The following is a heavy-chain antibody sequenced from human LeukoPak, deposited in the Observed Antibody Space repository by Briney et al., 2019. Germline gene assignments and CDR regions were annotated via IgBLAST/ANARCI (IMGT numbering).Heavy chain of an antibody. CDR1: GYTFTGYY. CDR2: INPNSGGT. J-gene: IGHJ4*02. D-gene: IGHD2-8*01. V-gene: IGHV1-2*02. CDR3: ARGYCTKGVCYHFDY. Sequence: ASVKVSCKASGYTFTGYYMHWVRQAPGQGLEWMGWINPNSGGTNYAQKFQGRVTMTRDTSISTAYMELSRLRSDDTAVYYCARGYCTKGVCYHFDYWGQGTLVTVSS.